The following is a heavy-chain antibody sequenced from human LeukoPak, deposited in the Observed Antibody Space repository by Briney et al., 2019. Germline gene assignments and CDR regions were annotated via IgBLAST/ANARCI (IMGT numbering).Heavy chain of an antibody. J-gene: IGHJ2*01. Sequence: SETLSLTCTVSGGSISSGSYYWSWIRQPAGKGLEWIGRIYASGSTNYNPSLKSRVTISVDTSKNQFSLKLSSVTAADTAVYYCARGGDYYDSSGPSVWYFDLWGRGTLVTVSS. CDR2: IYASGST. CDR3: ARGGDYYDSSGPSVWYFDL. V-gene: IGHV4-61*02. CDR1: GGSISSGSYY. D-gene: IGHD3-22*01.